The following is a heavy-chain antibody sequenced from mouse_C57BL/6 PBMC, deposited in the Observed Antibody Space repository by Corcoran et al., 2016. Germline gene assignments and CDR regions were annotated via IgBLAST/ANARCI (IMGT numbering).Heavy chain of an antibody. D-gene: IGHD2-3*01. V-gene: IGHV1-18*01. CDR2: INPNNGGT. CDR1: GYTFTDYN. J-gene: IGHJ1*03. Sequence: EVQLQQSGPELVKPGASVKIPCKASGYTFTDYNMDWVKQSHGKSLEWIGDINPNNGGTIYNQKFKGKATLTVDKSSSTAYMELRSLTSEDTAVYYCARSDGGWLLRGRYFDVWGTGTTVTVSS. CDR3: ARSDGGWLLRGRYFDV.